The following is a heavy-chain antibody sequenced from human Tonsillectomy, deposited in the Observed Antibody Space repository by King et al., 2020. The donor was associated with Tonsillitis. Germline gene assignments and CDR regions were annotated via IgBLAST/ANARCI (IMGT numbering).Heavy chain of an antibody. J-gene: IGHJ4*02. Sequence: VQLVESGGGLVQPGGSLRLSCAASVFTFSSYAMSWVRQAPGKGREWFSAISGSGGSPYYADSLKGRFTISRDNSKNTLYLQMNSLRAEDTAVYYCAKDSQRIVVVTAHYWGQGTLVTVSS. CDR1: VFTFSSYA. CDR2: ISGSGGSP. CDR3: AKDSQRIVVVTAHY. D-gene: IGHD2-21*02. V-gene: IGHV3-23*04.